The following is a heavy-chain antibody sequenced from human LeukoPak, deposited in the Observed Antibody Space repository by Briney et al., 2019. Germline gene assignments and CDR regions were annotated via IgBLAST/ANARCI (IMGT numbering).Heavy chain of an antibody. CDR2: IRSDGSIK. CDR3: AKDRFIDPGYFDY. J-gene: IGHJ4*02. Sequence: QPGGSLRLSCAASGFSFTRFGMQWVRQAPGKGLEWVTFIRSDGSIKYYADSVKGRFTISRDNAKNSLYLQMNSLRAEDTAVYYCAKDRFIDPGYFDYWGQGTLVTVSS. CDR1: GFSFTRFG. D-gene: IGHD3-16*02. V-gene: IGHV3-30*02.